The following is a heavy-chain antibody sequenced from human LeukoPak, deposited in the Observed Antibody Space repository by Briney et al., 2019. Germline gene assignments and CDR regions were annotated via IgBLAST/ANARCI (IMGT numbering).Heavy chain of an antibody. CDR2: IYDSGST. D-gene: IGHD2-2*01. J-gene: IGHJ4*02. CDR1: GGSIRSSYYY. CDR3: ARLICSTTSCRDY. Sequence: PSETLSLTCTVSGGSIRSSYYYWGWIRQPPGKGLEWIGSIYDSGSTYYNPSLKSRVTISVDTSKNQFSLKLSSVTAADTAVYYCARLICSTTSCRDYWGQGTLVTVSS. V-gene: IGHV4-39*01.